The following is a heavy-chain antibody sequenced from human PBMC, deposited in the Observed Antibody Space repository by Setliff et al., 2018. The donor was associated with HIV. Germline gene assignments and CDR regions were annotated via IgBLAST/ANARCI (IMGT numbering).Heavy chain of an antibody. V-gene: IGHV1-46*01. CDR3: ARETAPAHYYGSGSYRLHAFDV. D-gene: IGHD3-10*01. J-gene: IGHJ3*01. CDR2: INPSGGTT. Sequence: ASVKVSCKASGYSFSTYYMHWVRQAPGQGLEWMGVINPSGGTTRYAQKFQGRVTLTRDTSTNTVYMEVSSLTSEDTAVYYCARETAPAHYYGSGSYRLHAFDVWGQGTMVTVS. CDR1: GYSFSTYY.